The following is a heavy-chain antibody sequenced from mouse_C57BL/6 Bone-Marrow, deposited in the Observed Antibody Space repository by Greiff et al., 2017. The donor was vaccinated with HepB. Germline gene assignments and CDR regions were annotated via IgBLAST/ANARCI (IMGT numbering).Heavy chain of an antibody. Sequence: EVQRVESEGGLVQPGSSMKLSCTASGFTFSDYYMAWVRQVPEKGLEWVANINYDGSSTYYLDSLNSRFIISRDNAKNILYLQMSSLKSEDTATYYCARGIYDGYLYYFDYWGQGTTLTVSS. J-gene: IGHJ2*01. CDR2: INYDGSST. D-gene: IGHD2-3*01. CDR1: GFTFSDYY. V-gene: IGHV5-16*01. CDR3: ARGIYDGYLYYFDY.